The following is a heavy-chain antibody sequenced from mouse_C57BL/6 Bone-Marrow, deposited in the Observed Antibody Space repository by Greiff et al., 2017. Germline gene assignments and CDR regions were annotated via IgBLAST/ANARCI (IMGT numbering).Heavy chain of an antibody. V-gene: IGHV1-76*01. D-gene: IGHD1-2*01. CDR2: IYPGSGNT. CDR1: GYTFTDYY. Sequence: QVHVKQSGAELVRPGASVKLSCKASGYTFTDYYINWVKQRPGQGLEWIARIYPGSGNTYYNEKFKGKATLTAEKSSSTAYMQLSSLTSEDSAVYFCARRGITTADYWGQGTTLTVSS. J-gene: IGHJ2*01. CDR3: ARRGITTADY.